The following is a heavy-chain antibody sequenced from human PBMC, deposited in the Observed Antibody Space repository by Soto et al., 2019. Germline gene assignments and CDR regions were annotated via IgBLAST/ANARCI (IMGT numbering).Heavy chain of an antibody. CDR2: IVYSGST. V-gene: IGHV4-59*01. J-gene: IGHJ3*02. CDR1: GGSIRSYY. D-gene: IGHD1-7*01. Sequence: QVQLQESGPGLVKPSETLSLTCTVSGGSIRSYYWSWIRQPPGKGLECIGSIVYSGSTNHNPSLKSRVTISVDTSKNQFSLKLSSVTAADTAVYYCARNYGDAFDIWGQGTMVTVSS. CDR3: ARNYGDAFDI.